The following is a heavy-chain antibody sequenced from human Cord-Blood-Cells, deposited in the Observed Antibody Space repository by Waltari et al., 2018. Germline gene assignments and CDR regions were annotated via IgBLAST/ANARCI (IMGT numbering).Heavy chain of an antibody. Sequence: QVQLQESGPGLVKPSQTLSLTCTVSGGSISSGSYYWSWIRQPAGKGLEWIGYIYTSGSTNYNHARKSRVTISVDTSKTQFSLKLSSVTAADTAVYYCARTKYSSSWYWFDPWGQGTLVTVSS. CDR2: IYTSGST. V-gene: IGHV4-61*09. D-gene: IGHD6-13*01. CDR3: ARTKYSSSWYWFDP. CDR1: GGSISSGSYY. J-gene: IGHJ5*02.